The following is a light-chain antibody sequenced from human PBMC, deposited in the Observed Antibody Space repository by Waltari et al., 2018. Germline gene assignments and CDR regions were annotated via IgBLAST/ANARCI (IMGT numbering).Light chain of an antibody. CDR1: SNDVGCYYY. V-gene: IGLV2-14*01. Sequence: SALTQPASVSGSPGQSITISSTGTSNDVGCYYYFSWYQQHPGKAPNLMIYDVSERPSGVSNRFSGSKSGNTASLTISGLQTEDEADYYCNSYAGSSSWVFGGGTKLTVL. CDR3: NSYAGSSSWV. J-gene: IGLJ3*02. CDR2: DVS.